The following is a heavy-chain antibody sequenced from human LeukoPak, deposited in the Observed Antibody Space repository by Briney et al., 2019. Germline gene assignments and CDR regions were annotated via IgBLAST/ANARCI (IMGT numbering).Heavy chain of an antibody. D-gene: IGHD5-18*01. J-gene: IGHJ4*02. CDR1: GGTFSSYA. Sequence: SVKVSCKASGGTFSSYAISWVRQAPGQGLEWMGGIIPIFGTANYAQKFQGRVTITADESTSTAYMELSSLRSEDTAVYYCAREGGTYQLLRSVDTAMVRFFDYWGQGTLVTVSS. CDR3: AREGGTYQLLRSVDTAMVRFFDY. CDR2: IIPIFGTA. V-gene: IGHV1-69*13.